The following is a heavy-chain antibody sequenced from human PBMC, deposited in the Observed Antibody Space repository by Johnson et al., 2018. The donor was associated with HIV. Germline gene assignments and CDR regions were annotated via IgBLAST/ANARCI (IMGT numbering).Heavy chain of an antibody. CDR1: GFNFNHAW. Sequence: VQLVESGGGLVKPGKSLRLSCEASGFNFNHAWMSWVRQAPGKGLEWVGRIISERDGGTTDYSAPVKDRFTISRDDSTNTLYLQMNSLKIEDTAVYYCATDLFSLILEDDAFDIWGQGTMVTVFS. V-gene: IGHV3-15*01. CDR2: IISERDGGTT. CDR3: ATDLFSLILEDDAFDI. J-gene: IGHJ3*02.